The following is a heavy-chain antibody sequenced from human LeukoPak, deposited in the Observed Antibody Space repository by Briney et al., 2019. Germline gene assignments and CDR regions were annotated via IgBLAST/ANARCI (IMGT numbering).Heavy chain of an antibody. V-gene: IGHV4-61*01. CDR3: AREWELLRFWFDP. J-gene: IGHJ5*02. D-gene: IGHD1-26*01. CDR1: GGSVSSGSYY. CDR2: IYYSGST. Sequence: SETLSLTCTVSGGSVSSGSYYWSWIRQPPGKGLEWIGYIYYSGSTNYNPSLKSRVTISVDTSKNQFSLKLSSVTAADTAVYHCAREWELLRFWFDPWGQGTLVTVSS.